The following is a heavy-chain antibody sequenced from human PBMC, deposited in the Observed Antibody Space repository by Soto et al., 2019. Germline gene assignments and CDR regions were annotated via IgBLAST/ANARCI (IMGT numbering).Heavy chain of an antibody. CDR3: ARCPKGSIAALTTFDY. V-gene: IGHV5-51*01. J-gene: IGHJ4*02. D-gene: IGHD6-13*01. CDR1: GYSFTSYW. CDR2: IYPGDSDT. Sequence: GESLKISCKGSGYSFTSYWIGWVRQMPGKGLEWMGIIYPGDSDTRYSPSFRGQVTISADKSISTAYLQWSSLKASDTAMYYCARCPKGSIAALTTFDYWGQGTLVTVSS.